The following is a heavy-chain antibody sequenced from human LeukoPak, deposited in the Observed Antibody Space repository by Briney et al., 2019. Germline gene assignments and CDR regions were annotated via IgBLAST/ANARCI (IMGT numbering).Heavy chain of an antibody. V-gene: IGHV3-30*18. CDR3: AKDYIEDV. CDR1: GFTFSSYG. CDR2: ISYDGSNK. J-gene: IGHJ6*02. Sequence: GRSLRLSCAASGFTFSSYGMHWVRQAPGKGLEWVAVISYDGSNKYYADSVKGRFTISRDNSKNTLYLQMNSLRAGDTAVYYCAKDYIEDVWGQGTTVTVSS.